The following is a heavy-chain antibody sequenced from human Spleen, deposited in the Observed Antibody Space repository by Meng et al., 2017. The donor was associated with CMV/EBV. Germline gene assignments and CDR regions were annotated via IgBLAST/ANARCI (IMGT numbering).Heavy chain of an antibody. CDR3: ATSGGGALTVTTEYYFDF. CDR1: GGSVSSSRYY. J-gene: IGHJ4*02. V-gene: IGHV4-31*03. Sequence: SETLSLTCTVSGGSVSSSRYYWTWIRQHPGKGLEWIGYIFYTGSTYYNPSLKSRVTISVDTSKNPFSRKMNSLIAADTAVYYCATSGGGALTVTTEYYFDFWGQGTLVTVSS. D-gene: IGHD4-11*01. CDR2: IFYTGST.